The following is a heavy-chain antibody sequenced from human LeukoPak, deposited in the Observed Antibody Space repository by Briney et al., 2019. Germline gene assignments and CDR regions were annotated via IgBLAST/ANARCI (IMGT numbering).Heavy chain of an antibody. D-gene: IGHD4-11*01. CDR1: GYAFTDYY. CDR2: INPNSGET. V-gene: IGHV1-2*02. Sequence: ASVKVSCKTSGYAFTDYYIHWVRQAPGQGLEWMGWINPNSGETNSAQKFQGRVTMTGDTPISTAYMELRRVTSDDTAVYDCARDRDYSNTERGFDYWGQGTLVTVSS. CDR3: ARDRDYSNTERGFDY. J-gene: IGHJ4*02.